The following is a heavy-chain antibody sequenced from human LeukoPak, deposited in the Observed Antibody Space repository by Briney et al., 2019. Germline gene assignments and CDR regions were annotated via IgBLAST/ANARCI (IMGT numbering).Heavy chain of an antibody. V-gene: IGHV4-38-2*01. CDR1: GYSISSGYY. CDR3: AGRYYDSSGYYYRSTYDAFDI. CDR2: IYHSGST. J-gene: IGHJ3*02. D-gene: IGHD3-22*01. Sequence: SETLSLTCAVSGYSISSGYYWGWIRQPPGKGLEWIGSIYHSGSTYYNPSLKSRVTISVDTSKNQFSLKLSSVTAADTAVYYCAGRYYDSSGYYYRSTYDAFDIWGQGTMVTVSS.